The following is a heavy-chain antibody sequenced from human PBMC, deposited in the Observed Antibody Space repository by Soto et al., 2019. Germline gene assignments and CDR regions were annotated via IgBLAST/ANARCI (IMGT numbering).Heavy chain of an antibody. D-gene: IGHD2-8*01. V-gene: IGHV1-18*01. Sequence: QVPLVQSGAEVVKPGASVKVSSKASGYTFTNYGISWVRQAPGQGLEWMGWISAYNGDTKYVQNLQGRVTVTTDTSTSTAYMDLRSLRSDDTAVYYCARYPAGSGVLFDYWGQGTLVSVSS. CDR1: GYTFTNYG. CDR2: ISAYNGDT. J-gene: IGHJ4*02. CDR3: ARYPAGSGVLFDY.